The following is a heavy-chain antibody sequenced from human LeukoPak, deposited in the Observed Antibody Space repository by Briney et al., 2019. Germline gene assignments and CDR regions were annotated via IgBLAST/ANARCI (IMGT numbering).Heavy chain of an antibody. Sequence: PSETLSLTCTVSGGSISSGSYYWSWIRQPAGKGLEWIGRIYTGGSTNYNPSLKSRVTISVDTSKNQFSLKLSSVTAADTAVYYCARDRGRRGSSSGLAFDIWGQGTMVTVSS. CDR1: GGSISSGSYY. CDR3: ARDRGRRGSSSGLAFDI. V-gene: IGHV4-61*02. J-gene: IGHJ3*02. D-gene: IGHD1-26*01. CDR2: IYTGGST.